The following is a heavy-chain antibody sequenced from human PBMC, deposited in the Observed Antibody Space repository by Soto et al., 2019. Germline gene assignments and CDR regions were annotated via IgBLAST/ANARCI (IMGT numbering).Heavy chain of an antibody. Sequence: GSLRLSCAASGFSFSSYWMTWVRQAPGKGLEWVANVKEDGRDKDYVASVKGRFTISRDNANKSVALEMSSLRVEDTAVYYCVRVYVFCGEWPPVTYFDFWGQGIKVTGYS. CDR2: VKEDGRDK. CDR3: VRVYVFCGEWPPVTYFDF. J-gene: IGHJ4*02. V-gene: IGHV3-7*03. CDR1: GFSFSSYW. D-gene: IGHD3-10*02.